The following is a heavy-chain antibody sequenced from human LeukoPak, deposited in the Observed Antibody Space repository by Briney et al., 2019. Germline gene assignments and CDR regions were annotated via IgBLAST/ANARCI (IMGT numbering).Heavy chain of an antibody. CDR3: ARDDYDSSGYIFDP. D-gene: IGHD3-22*01. CDR1: GGTFSSYA. V-gene: IGHV1-69*06. Sequence: ASVKVSCKASGGTFSSYAISWVRQAPGRRLEWMGGIIPIFGTARYAQKFQGRVTITADNSTSTAYMELSSLRSEDTAVYYCARDDYDSSGYIFDPWGQGTLVTVSS. J-gene: IGHJ5*02. CDR2: IIPIFGTA.